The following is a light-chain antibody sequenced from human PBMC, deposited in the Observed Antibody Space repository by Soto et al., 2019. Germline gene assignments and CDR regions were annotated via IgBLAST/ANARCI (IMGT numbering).Light chain of an antibody. J-gene: IGKJ2*01. CDR2: DAS. Sequence: EIVLTQSPATLSLSPGERATLSCRASQSVSSYLAWYQQKPGQAPRLLIYDASNRATGIPARFSGSGSGTDFTLTISSPEPKDFAVYYCQQRSNWLMYTFGQGTKLEIK. CDR3: QQRSNWLMYT. V-gene: IGKV3-11*01. CDR1: QSVSSY.